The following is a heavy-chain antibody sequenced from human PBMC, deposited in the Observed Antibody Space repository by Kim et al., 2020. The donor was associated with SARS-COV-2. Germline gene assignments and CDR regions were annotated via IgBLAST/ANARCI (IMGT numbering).Heavy chain of an antibody. CDR1: GFTFSSYG. Sequence: GGSLRLSCAASGFTFSSYGMHWVRQAPGKGLEWVAVIWYNGSNKYYADSVKGRFTISRDNSKNTLYLQMNSLRAEDTAVYYCARALEGYDYVWGSYRFDPALGYRGQGTLVTVSS. J-gene: IGHJ4*02. D-gene: IGHD3-16*02. CDR2: IWYNGSNK. V-gene: IGHV3-33*01. CDR3: ARALEGYDYVWGSYRFDPALGY.